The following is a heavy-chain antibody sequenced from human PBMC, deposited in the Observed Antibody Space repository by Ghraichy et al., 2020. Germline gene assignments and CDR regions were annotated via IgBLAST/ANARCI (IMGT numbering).Heavy chain of an antibody. V-gene: IGHV1-69*13. Sequence: SAKVSCKASGGTFSSYAISWVRQAPGQGLEWMGGIIPIFGTANYAQKFQGRVTITADESTSTAYMELSSLRSEDTAVYYCARDRVVGALSHFGCFDYWGQGTLVTVSS. CDR3: ARDRVVGALSHFGCFDY. D-gene: IGHD1-26*01. J-gene: IGHJ4*02. CDR2: IIPIFGTA. CDR1: GGTFSSYA.